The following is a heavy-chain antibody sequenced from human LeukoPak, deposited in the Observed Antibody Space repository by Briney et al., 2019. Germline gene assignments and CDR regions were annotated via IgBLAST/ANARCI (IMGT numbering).Heavy chain of an antibody. CDR3: ARAATYSGRIFDF. Sequence: SQTLSLTCAIFGDSVSSNSAAWNWIRQSPSRGLEWLGRTYYRSKWYNEYALFMQGRITINPDTSKNQFSLQLNSVTPEDTAVYYCARAATYSGRIFDFWGQGALVTVSS. CDR1: GDSVSSNSAA. D-gene: IGHD1-26*01. CDR2: TYYRSKWYN. J-gene: IGHJ4*02. V-gene: IGHV6-1*01.